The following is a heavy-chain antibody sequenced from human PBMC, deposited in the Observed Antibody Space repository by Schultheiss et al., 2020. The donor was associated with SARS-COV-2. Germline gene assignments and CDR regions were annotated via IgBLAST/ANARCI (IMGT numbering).Heavy chain of an antibody. CDR1: GYSFTSYW. CDR3: ARLIAAREYYFDY. V-gene: IGHV5-51*01. J-gene: IGHJ4*02. CDR2: IYPGDSDT. D-gene: IGHD6-6*01. Sequence: GGSLRLSCKGSGYSFTSYWIGWVRQMPGKGLEWMGIIYPGDSDTRYSPSFQGQVTISADKSISTAYLQWSSLKALDTAMYYCARLIAAREYYFDYWGQGTLVTVSS.